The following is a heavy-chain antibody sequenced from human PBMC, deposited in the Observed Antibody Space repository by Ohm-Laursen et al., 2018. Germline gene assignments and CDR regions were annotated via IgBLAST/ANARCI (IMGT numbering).Heavy chain of an antibody. CDR1: GGSTSRYY. J-gene: IGHJ4*02. Sequence: SETLSLTCTVSGGSTSRYYWSWIRQPPGKGLEWIGYIYSTGSTNYNPSLKSRVTISVDTSKNQFSLKLSSVTAADTAVYYCARDRSDSSGWYYFDYWGQGTLVTVSS. D-gene: IGHD6-19*01. CDR2: IYSTGST. CDR3: ARDRSDSSGWYYFDY. V-gene: IGHV4-59*01.